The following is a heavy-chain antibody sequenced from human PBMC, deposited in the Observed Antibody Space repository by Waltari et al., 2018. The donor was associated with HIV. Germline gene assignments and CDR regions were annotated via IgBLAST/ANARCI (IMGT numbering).Heavy chain of an antibody. V-gene: IGHV4-39*01. Sequence: QLQLQESGPGLMKPSETLSLTCTASGGSISSSNYYWGWIRQPPGKGLEWIGSSDDSGSTYYNPSLRSRVTISVDTSKNQFSLKVSSETAADTAVYYCARPSKQRTPVSAFDIWGQGTMVTVSS. CDR1: GGSISSSNYY. CDR2: SDDSGST. D-gene: IGHD6-25*01. CDR3: ARPSKQRTPVSAFDI. J-gene: IGHJ3*02.